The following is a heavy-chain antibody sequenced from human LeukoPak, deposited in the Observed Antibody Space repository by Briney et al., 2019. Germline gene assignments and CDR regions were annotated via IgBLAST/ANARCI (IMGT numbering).Heavy chain of an antibody. Sequence: PGGSLRLSCAASGFTFTTNAMSWVRQAPGKGLEWVSAISGRTGGTYYADSVKGRFTISRDNSKSTLYLQMDSLRAEDTAVYYCAKARIVVIPPADALDVWGQGTLVTVSS. J-gene: IGHJ3*01. CDR3: AKARIVVIPPADALDV. CDR2: ISGRTGGT. CDR1: GFTFTTNA. D-gene: IGHD3-22*01. V-gene: IGHV3-23*01.